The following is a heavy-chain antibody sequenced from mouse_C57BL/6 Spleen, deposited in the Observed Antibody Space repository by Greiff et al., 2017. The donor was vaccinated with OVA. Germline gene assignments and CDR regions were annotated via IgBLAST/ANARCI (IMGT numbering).Heavy chain of an antibody. CDR1: GFSLSTFGMG. CDR3: ARIFAIGSYDGYYYFDY. D-gene: IGHD2-3*01. Sequence: QVTLKESGPGILQPSQTLSLTCSFSGFSLSTFGMGVGWIRQPSGKGLEWLAHIWWDDDKYYNPALKSRLTISKDTSKNQVFLKIANVDTADTATYYCARIFAIGSYDGYYYFDYWGQGTTLTVSS. CDR2: IWWDDDK. J-gene: IGHJ2*01. V-gene: IGHV8-8*01.